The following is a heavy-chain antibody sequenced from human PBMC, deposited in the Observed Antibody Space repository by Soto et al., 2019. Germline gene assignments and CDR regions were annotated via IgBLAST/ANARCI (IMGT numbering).Heavy chain of an antibody. CDR2: IYYSGST. CDR3: ATKPRLAAAGFDY. Sequence: QVQLQESGPGLVTPSDPLSLTCDVSGSSISSGRLWGGSRQPPGKWLEWIGYIYYSGSTYYNPSLKRRDTISVDTSKNQFSLKLSSVTAVDTAVYYCATKPRLAAAGFDYWGQGTLVTVSS. D-gene: IGHD6-13*01. V-gene: IGHV4-28*01. J-gene: IGHJ4*02. CDR1: GSSISSGRL.